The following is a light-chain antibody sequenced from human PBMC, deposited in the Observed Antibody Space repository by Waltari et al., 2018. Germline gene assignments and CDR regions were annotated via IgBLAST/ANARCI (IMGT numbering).Light chain of an antibody. J-gene: IGLJ2*01. CDR2: AKN. CDR1: SLRSYY. V-gene: IGLV3-19*01. Sequence: SSELTQDPAVSVALGQTVRITCQGDSLRSYYASWYQQKPGQAPGLVIYAKNNRPSGIPDRFSGSSSGNTASLTITGAQAEDETDYYCNSRDSSGNHVVFGGGTKLTVL. CDR3: NSRDSSGNHVV.